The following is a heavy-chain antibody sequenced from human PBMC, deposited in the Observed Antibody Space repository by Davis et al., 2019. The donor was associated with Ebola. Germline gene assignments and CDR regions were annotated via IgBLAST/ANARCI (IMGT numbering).Heavy chain of an antibody. D-gene: IGHD4-17*01. CDR3: ARGLTTVTTSGLA. Sequence: PGGSLRLSCAAYGFTFSSYEMNWVRQAPGKGLEWVSYISSSGSTIYYADSVKGRFTISRDNAKNSLYLQMNSLRAEDTAVYYCARGLTTVTTSGLAWGQGTLVTVSS. V-gene: IGHV3-48*03. CDR2: ISSSGSTI. J-gene: IGHJ4*02. CDR1: GFTFSSYE.